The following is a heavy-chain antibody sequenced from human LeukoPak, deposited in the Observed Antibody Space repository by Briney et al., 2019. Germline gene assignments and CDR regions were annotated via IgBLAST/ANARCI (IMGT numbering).Heavy chain of an antibody. CDR3: ARVAPRESKLDY. CDR2: IYHSGST. Sequence: NPSETLSLTCAVSGGSIKSNNWWSWVRQPPGKGLEWIGEIYHSGSTNYNPSLESRVTVSVDKSKNQFSLDLSSVTAADTAVYYCARVAPRESKLDYWGQGTLVTVSS. CDR1: GGSIKSNNW. J-gene: IGHJ4*02. D-gene: IGHD3-10*01. V-gene: IGHV4-4*02.